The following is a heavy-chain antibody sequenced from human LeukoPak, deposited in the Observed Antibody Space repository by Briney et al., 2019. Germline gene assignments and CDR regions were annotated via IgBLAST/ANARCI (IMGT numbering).Heavy chain of an antibody. D-gene: IGHD5-24*01. Sequence: GGSLRLSCAASSLTFNTFAMSWVRQAPGKGLEWVSYISSSSSTIYYADSVKGRFTISRDNARNSLYLQMNSLTVDDTAVYYCARDMGWQQFDQWGQGTLVTVSS. CDR3: ARDMGWQQFDQ. CDR1: SLTFNTFA. V-gene: IGHV3-48*04. J-gene: IGHJ4*02. CDR2: ISSSSSTI.